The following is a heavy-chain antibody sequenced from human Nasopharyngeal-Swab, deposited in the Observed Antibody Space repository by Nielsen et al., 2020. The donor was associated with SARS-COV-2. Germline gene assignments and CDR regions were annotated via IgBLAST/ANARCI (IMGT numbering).Heavy chain of an antibody. Sequence: SETLSLTCTVSGGSISSGGYYWSWIRQHPGKGLEWIGYIYSSGSTYYNPSLKSRVTISVDTSKNQFPLKLSSVTAADTAVYYCARAHRITIFGVVSNFDYWGQGTLVTVSS. J-gene: IGHJ4*02. V-gene: IGHV4-31*03. D-gene: IGHD3-3*01. CDR1: GGSISSGGYY. CDR3: ARAHRITIFGVVSNFDY. CDR2: IYSSGST.